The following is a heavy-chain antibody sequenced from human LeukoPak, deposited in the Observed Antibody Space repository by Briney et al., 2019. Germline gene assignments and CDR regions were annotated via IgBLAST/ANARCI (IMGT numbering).Heavy chain of an antibody. CDR2: IIPIFGTA. CDR1: GGTFSSYA. J-gene: IGHJ4*02. Sequence: SVKVSCKASGGTFSSYAISWVRQAPGQGLEWMGGIIPIFGTANYAQKVQGRVTITADESTSTAYMELSSLRSEDTAVYYCAREGGSGSYVDYWGQGTLVTVSS. V-gene: IGHV1-69*13. D-gene: IGHD3-10*01. CDR3: AREGGSGSYVDY.